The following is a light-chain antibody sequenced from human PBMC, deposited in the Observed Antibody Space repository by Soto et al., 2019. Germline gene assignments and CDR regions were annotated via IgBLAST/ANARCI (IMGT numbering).Light chain of an antibody. CDR1: TGAVTSGHY. CDR2: DTS. Sequence: QAVVTQETSLTMSPGGTVTLTCGSSTGAVTSGHYPYWFQQKSGQAPRALIYDTSNKHSWTPARFSGSLLGGKAALTLSGAQPEDEDEYYCLLSFSGTHVVFGGGTKLTVL. V-gene: IGLV7-46*01. CDR3: LLSFSGTHVV. J-gene: IGLJ2*01.